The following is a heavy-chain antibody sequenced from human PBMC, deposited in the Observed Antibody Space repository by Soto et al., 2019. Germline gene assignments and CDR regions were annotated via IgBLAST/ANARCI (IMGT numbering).Heavy chain of an antibody. CDR3: AREAVGATWDY. D-gene: IGHD1-26*01. V-gene: IGHV1-69*12. CDR1: GGTFSSYV. J-gene: IGHJ4*02. Sequence: QVQLVQSGAEVKRPGSSVKVSCKASGGTFSSYVFDWVRQTPGQGLEWMGRIIPMFGTTDYAQKFQGRVTITADESTTTAYMDLSSLRSDDTAVYYCAREAVGATWDYWVQGTLVTVSS. CDR2: IIPMFGTT.